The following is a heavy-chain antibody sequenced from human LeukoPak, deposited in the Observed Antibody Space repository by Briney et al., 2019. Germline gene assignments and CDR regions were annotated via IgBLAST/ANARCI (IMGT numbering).Heavy chain of an antibody. Sequence: GGSLRLSCAASGFTFSSYWMSWVRQAPGKGLEWVANIKQDGSEKYYVDSVKGRFTISRDNAKNSLYLQMNSLRADDTAVYYCARALGGPGATTLDYWGQGTLVTVSS. CDR3: ARALGGPGATTLDY. V-gene: IGHV3-7*01. CDR1: GFTFSSYW. CDR2: IKQDGSEK. D-gene: IGHD1-26*01. J-gene: IGHJ4*02.